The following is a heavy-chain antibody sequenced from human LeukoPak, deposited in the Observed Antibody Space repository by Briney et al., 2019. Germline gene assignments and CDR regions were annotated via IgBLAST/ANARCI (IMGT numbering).Heavy chain of an antibody. CDR2: IIPIFGTA. CDR1: GGTFSSYA. Sequence: SVKVSCKAPGGTFSSYAISRVRQAPGQGLEWMGGIIPIFGTANYAQKFQGRVTITADESTSTAYMELSSLRSEDTAVYYCARKGALWFGELFHYMDVWGKGTTVTVSS. CDR3: ARKGALWFGELFHYMDV. V-gene: IGHV1-69*01. J-gene: IGHJ6*03. D-gene: IGHD3-10*01.